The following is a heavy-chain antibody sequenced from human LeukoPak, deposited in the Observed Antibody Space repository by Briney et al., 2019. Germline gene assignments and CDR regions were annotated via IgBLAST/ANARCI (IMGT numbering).Heavy chain of an antibody. Sequence: GGSLRLSCAASGFTFSNYWMSWVRQAPGKGPEWVANIKQDGSEKHYVDSVKGRFIISRDNAKNSLDLQMNSLRAEDTAVYYCAELGITMIGGVWGKGTTVTISS. CDR2: IKQDGSEK. CDR3: AELGITMIGGV. CDR1: GFTFSNYW. J-gene: IGHJ6*04. V-gene: IGHV3-7*01. D-gene: IGHD3-10*02.